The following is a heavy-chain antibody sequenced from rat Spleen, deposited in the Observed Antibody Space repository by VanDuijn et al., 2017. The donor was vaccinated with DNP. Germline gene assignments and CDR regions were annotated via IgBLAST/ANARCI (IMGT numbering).Heavy chain of an antibody. J-gene: IGHJ2*01. CDR2: INKDSSTI. D-gene: IGHD1-11*01. V-gene: IGHV4-2*01. CDR3: ARGPNYGGYSDFFDY. CDR1: GFNFNDYW. Sequence: EVKLVESGGGLVQPGRSLKLSCAASGFNFNDYWMGWVRQAPGKGLEWIGKINKDSSTINYTPSLKDKFTISRDNAQNTLYLQMSKLGSEDTALYYCARGPNYGGYSDFFDYWGQGVVVTVSS.